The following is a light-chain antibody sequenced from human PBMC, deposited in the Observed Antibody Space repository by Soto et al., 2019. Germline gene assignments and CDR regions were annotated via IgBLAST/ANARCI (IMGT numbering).Light chain of an antibody. V-gene: IGKV3-20*01. CDR3: QYQGT. J-gene: IGKJ4*01. CDR1: QSVGRRY. CDR2: DTS. Sequence: IVLTQSPGILSLSPGERATLSCRASQSVGRRYLAWDQQKPGQAPMLLIYDTSERASDIPDRFSGSGSGTDFTRTISRLVPEDFAVYYCQYQGTFGGGTKVEIK.